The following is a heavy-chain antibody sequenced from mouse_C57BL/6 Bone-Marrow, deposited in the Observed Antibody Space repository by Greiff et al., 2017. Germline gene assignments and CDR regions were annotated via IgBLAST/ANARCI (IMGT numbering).Heavy chain of an antibody. Sequence: EVQRVESGPGLVKPSQSLSLTCSVTGYSITSGYYWNWIRQFPGNKLEWMGYISYDGSNNYNPSLKNRISITRDTSKNQFFLKLNSVTTEDTATYYCARGGYYGSAWFAYWGQGTLVTVSA. D-gene: IGHD1-1*01. CDR2: ISYDGSN. CDR1: GYSITSGYY. V-gene: IGHV3-6*01. J-gene: IGHJ3*01. CDR3: ARGGYYGSAWFAY.